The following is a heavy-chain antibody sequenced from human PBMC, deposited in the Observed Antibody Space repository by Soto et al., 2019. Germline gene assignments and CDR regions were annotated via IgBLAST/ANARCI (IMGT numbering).Heavy chain of an antibody. CDR1: GFTFSSYG. J-gene: IGHJ6*02. CDR2: LSSSGAGT. Sequence: PGGSLRLSCAASGFTFSSYGMSWVRQAPGKGLEWVSALSSSGAGTYYADSVKGRFTISRDNSKNTLYLQMNSLRAEDTAVYYCAKDRDYYGSANYLYYYYGMDVWGQGTTVTVSS. CDR3: AKDRDYYGSANYLYYYYGMDV. V-gene: IGHV3-23*01. D-gene: IGHD3-10*01.